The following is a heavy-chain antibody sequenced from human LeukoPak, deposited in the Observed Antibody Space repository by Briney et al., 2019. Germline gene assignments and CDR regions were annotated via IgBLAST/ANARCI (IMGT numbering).Heavy chain of an antibody. CDR2: INPNSGGT. CDR3: ATDQAGAGVAAFDI. V-gene: IGHV1-2*02. Sequence: ASVKVSCKASGYTFTGYYMHWVRQAPGQGLEWMGWINPNSGGTNYAQKFQGRVTMTRDTSISTAYMELSRLRSEDTAVYYCATDQAGAGVAAFDIWGQGTMVTVSS. J-gene: IGHJ3*02. D-gene: IGHD4/OR15-4a*01. CDR1: GYTFTGYY.